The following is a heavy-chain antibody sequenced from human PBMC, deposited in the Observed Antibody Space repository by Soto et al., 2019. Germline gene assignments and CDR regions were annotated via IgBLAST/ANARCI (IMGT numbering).Heavy chain of an antibody. J-gene: IGHJ6*02. V-gene: IGHV4-59*06. CDR3: ARALVTDYNSRDYHYYFAMDV. CDR1: GGSVSDYY. D-gene: IGHD3-22*01. CDR2: VYHTGTT. Sequence: SETLSLTCDVSGGSVSDYYWSWIRQAPGKGLEWIANVYHTGTTYYNPSLKSRVSMSVDTSQNQFSLILASVTAADTAVYYCARALVTDYNSRDYHYYFAMDVWGQGTSVTVSS.